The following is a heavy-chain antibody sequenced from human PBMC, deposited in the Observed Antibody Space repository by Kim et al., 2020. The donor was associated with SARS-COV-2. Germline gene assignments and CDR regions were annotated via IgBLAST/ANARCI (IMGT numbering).Heavy chain of an antibody. CDR1: GYTFTSYY. CDR2: INPSGGST. CDR3: ARDILPRANTYYYDSRDYYYGMDV. J-gene: IGHJ6*02. V-gene: IGHV1-46*01. D-gene: IGHD3-22*01. Sequence: ASVKVSCKASGYTFTSYYMHWVRQAPGQGLEWMGIINPSGGSTSYAQKFQGRVTMTRDTSTSTVYMELSSLRSEDTAVYYCARDILPRANTYYYDSRDYYYGMDVWSQGTTVNVSS.